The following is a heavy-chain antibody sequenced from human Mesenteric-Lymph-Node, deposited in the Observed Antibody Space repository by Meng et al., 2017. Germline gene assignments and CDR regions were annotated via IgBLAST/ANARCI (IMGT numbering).Heavy chain of an antibody. CDR3: ARDGDDNWFDP. V-gene: IGHV1-2*02. CDR1: GYSFTSYY. CDR2: INPNSGGT. Sequence: VQLVQSGAGVKKPGASVKVSCKAFGYSFTSYYMHWVRQAPGQGLEWMGWINPNSGGTNYEQKFQGRVTITADKSTSTAYMELSSLRSEDTAVYYCARDGDDNWFDPWGQGTLVTVSS. J-gene: IGHJ5*02.